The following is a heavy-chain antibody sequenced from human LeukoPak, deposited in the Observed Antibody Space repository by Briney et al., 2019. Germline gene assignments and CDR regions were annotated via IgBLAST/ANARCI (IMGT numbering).Heavy chain of an antibody. D-gene: IGHD3-10*01. V-gene: IGHV3-21*01. CDR2: IRSSTTYV. J-gene: IGHJ4*01. CDR1: GFTFSNYN. Sequence: PGGSLRLSCAASGFTFSNYNMNWVRQAPGKGLEWVSSIRSSTTYVYYADSVKGRFTISRDNSKNSLYLQMNSLRAEDTAMYYCARLSAMLRGPEPIYYFDYWGQGTLVTVSS. CDR3: ARLSAMLRGPEPIYYFDY.